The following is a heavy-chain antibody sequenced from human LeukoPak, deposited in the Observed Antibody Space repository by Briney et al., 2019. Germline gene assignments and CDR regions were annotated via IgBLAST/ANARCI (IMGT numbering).Heavy chain of an antibody. Sequence: SETLSLTCTVSGGSISSYYWSWIRQPPGKGLEWIGYIYYSGSTNYNPSLKSRVTISVDTSKNHFSLNLTSVTAADTAVYYCARRALSVSTVRGVNWYFDLWGRGTLVTVAS. CDR2: IYYSGST. D-gene: IGHD3-10*02. CDR3: ARRALSVSTVRGVNWYFDL. J-gene: IGHJ2*01. V-gene: IGHV4-59*01. CDR1: GGSISSYY.